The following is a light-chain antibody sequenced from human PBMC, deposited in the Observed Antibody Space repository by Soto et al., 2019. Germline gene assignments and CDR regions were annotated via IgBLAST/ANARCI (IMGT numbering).Light chain of an antibody. V-gene: IGLV6-57*04. Sequence: NFMLTQPHSVSESPGKTVTISCTRSSGSIASNYVQWYQQRPGSAPTTVIYEDNQRPSGVPDRFSGSIDSSSNSASLTISGLKTEDGADYYCQSYDSSNPYVVFGGGTKVTVL. CDR2: EDN. CDR3: QSYDSSNPYVV. CDR1: SGSIASNY. J-gene: IGLJ2*01.